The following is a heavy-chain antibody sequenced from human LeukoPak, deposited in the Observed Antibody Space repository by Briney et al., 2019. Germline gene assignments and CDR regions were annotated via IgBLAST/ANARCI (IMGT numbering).Heavy chain of an antibody. D-gene: IGHD3-10*01. J-gene: IGHJ6*02. Sequence: GASVKVSCKASGYTFTSYGISWVRQAPGQGLEWMGWMNPNSGNTGYAQKFQGRVTMTRNTSISTAYMELSSLRSEDTAVYYCARGPGMVRTHYYYYYGMDVWGQGTTVTVSS. V-gene: IGHV1-8*02. CDR3: ARGPGMVRTHYYYYYGMDV. CDR1: GYTFTSYG. CDR2: MNPNSGNT.